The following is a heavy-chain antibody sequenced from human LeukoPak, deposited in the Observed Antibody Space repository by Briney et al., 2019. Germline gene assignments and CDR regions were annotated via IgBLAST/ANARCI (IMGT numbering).Heavy chain of an antibody. CDR1: GGTFSSYA. V-gene: IGHV1-69*04. Sequence: SVKVSCKASGGTFSSYAISWVRQAPGQGLEWMGRIIPILGIANYAQKFQGRVTITADKSTSTAYMELSSLRSEDTAVYYCARALGYSSSWSGVDVWGQGTTVTVSS. J-gene: IGHJ6*02. D-gene: IGHD6-13*01. CDR2: IIPILGIA. CDR3: ARALGYSSSWSGVDV.